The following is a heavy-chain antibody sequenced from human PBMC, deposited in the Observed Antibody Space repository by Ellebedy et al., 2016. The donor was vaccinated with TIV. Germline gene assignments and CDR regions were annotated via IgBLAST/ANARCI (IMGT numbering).Heavy chain of an antibody. Sequence: MPSETLSLTCTVSGGSISSSGYSWGWIRQPPGKGLEWIGTINRGTRYYNPSLKSRVSISVDTSKNQFSLKLSSVTAADTAVYYCARSSLVAADPLDAFDIWGQGTMVTVS. D-gene: IGHD2-15*01. CDR1: GGSISSSGYS. CDR3: ARSSLVAADPLDAFDI. CDR2: INRGTR. V-gene: IGHV4-39*07. J-gene: IGHJ3*02.